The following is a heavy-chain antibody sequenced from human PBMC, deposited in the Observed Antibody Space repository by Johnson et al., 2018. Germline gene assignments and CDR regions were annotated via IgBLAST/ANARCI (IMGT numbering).Heavy chain of an antibody. D-gene: IGHD2-15*01. CDR3: ARETSVVVAATGYYYYYMDV. CDR2: INSDGSSP. V-gene: IGHV3-74*01. Sequence: VQLQESGGGLVQPGGSLRLSCAASGFTFSSYWMHWVRQAPGKGLVWVSRINSDGSSPSYADSWKGRFTISRDNSKNTLYRQMKSLRAEETAVYYCARETSVVVAATGYYYYYMDVWGKGTTVTVSS. J-gene: IGHJ6*03. CDR1: GFTFSSYW.